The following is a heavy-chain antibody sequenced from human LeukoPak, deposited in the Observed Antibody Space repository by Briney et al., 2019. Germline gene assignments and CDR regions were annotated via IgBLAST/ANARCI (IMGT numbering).Heavy chain of an antibody. CDR3: ARELTPFDAFDI. V-gene: IGHV3-30*02. J-gene: IGHJ3*02. CDR2: IRYDGSNK. D-gene: IGHD1-14*01. CDR1: GFTFSSYG. Sequence: GGSLRLSCAASGFTFSSYGMHWVRQAPGKGLEWVAFIRYDGSNKYYADSVKGRFTISRDNSKSTLYLQMNSLRAEDTAVYYCARELTPFDAFDIWGQGTMVTVSS.